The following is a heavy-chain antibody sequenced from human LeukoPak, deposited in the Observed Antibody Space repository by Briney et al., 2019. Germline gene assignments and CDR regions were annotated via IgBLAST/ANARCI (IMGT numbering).Heavy chain of an antibody. CDR1: GYTFTSYY. Sequence: ASVKVSCKASGYTFTSYYMHWVRQAPGQGLEWMGIINPSGGSTSYAQKFQGRVTMTRDTSTSTVYMELSSLRSEDTAVYYCAREIVVVPAAMWDAFDIWGQGTMVTVSS. J-gene: IGHJ3*02. V-gene: IGHV1-46*01. CDR2: INPSGGST. D-gene: IGHD2-2*01. CDR3: AREIVVVPAAMWDAFDI.